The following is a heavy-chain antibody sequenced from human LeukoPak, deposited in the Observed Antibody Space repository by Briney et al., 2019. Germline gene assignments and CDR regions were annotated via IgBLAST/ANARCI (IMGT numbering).Heavy chain of an antibody. V-gene: IGHV1-2*02. CDR2: INPKSGGT. D-gene: IGHD6-19*01. CDR1: GYTFTGYY. J-gene: IGHJ5*02. Sequence: ASVKVSCKASGYTFTGYYMHCVRQAPGQGLECMGWINPKSGGTNYAQKFQGRVTMTRDTSISTAYMELSRLRSDDTAVYYCARVRIRSIAVAGTGNNWFDPWGQGTLVTVSS. CDR3: ARVRIRSIAVAGTGNNWFDP.